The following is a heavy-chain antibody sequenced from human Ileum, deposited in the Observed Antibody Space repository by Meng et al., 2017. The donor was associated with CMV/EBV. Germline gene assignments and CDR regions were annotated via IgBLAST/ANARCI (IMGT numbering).Heavy chain of an antibody. J-gene: IGHJ4*02. CDR1: GFTFASSA. CDR3: ASISY. Sequence: GESLKISCASSGFTFASSAMTWVRQAPGKGLEWVSAIIASGDSTYYADSVRGRFTMSRDNSKNTLYLQMNSLRAEDTALYYCASISYWGQGTLVTVSS. V-gene: IGHV3-23*01. CDR2: IIASGDST. D-gene: IGHD2/OR15-2a*01.